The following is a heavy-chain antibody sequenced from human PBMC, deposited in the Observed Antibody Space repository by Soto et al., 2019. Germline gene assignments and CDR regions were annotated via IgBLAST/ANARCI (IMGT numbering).Heavy chain of an antibody. V-gene: IGHV3-23*01. CDR1: GFTFRNYG. J-gene: IGHJ4*02. Sequence: EMQPLESGGGLVQPGGSLSLSCTAPGFTFRNYGMSWLRQAPGQGLEWVSGISGSGGSTYYADSVKGRFTISRANSKNTLYLQMNSLRAEDTAIYYCAKLTGTPFYWVQGPLLTVSS. CDR2: ISGSGGST. D-gene: IGHD1-7*01. CDR3: AKLTGTPFY.